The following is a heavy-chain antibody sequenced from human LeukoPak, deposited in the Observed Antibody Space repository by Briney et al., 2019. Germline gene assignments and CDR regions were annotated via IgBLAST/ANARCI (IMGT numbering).Heavy chain of an antibody. Sequence: GGSLRLSCAASGFTFEEYTMHWVRQAPGKTLEWVALISWDGTTYYTDSVKGRFTISRDDSKDSLYLQMDTLRSGDAAFYYCVKDLSYESSGSYFDSWGQGTLVTVS. CDR2: ISWDGTT. CDR1: GFTFEEYT. D-gene: IGHD3-22*01. V-gene: IGHV3-43*01. J-gene: IGHJ4*02. CDR3: VKDLSYESSGSYFDS.